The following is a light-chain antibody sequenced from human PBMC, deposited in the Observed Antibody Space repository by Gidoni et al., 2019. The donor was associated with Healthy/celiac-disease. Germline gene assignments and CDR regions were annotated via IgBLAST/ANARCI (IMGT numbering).Light chain of an antibody. J-gene: IGKJ2*01. V-gene: IGKV1-33*01. Sequence: DIQLTQSPSSLSASVGDRVTITCQASQDISNYLNWYQQKPGKDPKLLIYDASNLETGGPSRFSGSGSGTDFTFTISSLQPEDIATYYCQQYDNLPYTFGQGTKLESK. CDR1: QDISNY. CDR3: QQYDNLPYT. CDR2: DAS.